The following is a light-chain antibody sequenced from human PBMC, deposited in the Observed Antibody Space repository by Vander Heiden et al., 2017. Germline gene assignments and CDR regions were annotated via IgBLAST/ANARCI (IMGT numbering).Light chain of an antibody. CDR1: QSVLYSSNNKNY. V-gene: IGKV4-1*01. J-gene: IGKJ1*01. CDR2: WAS. CDR3: QQYYSTPQT. Sequence: DIGMTQSPDPLTVSLGERATINCKSSQSVLYSSNNKNYLAWYQQKPRQPPRLLIHWASTRESGVPDRFSGSGSGTDFTLTISSLQAEDVAVYYCQQYYSTPQTFGQGTKVEVK.